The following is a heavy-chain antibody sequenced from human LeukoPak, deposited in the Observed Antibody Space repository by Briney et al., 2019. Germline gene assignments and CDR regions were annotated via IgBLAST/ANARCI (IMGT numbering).Heavy chain of an antibody. CDR1: GGSFSGYY. V-gene: IGHV4-34*01. CDR3: ARGLSSRYCSSTSCSDY. Sequence: PSETLSLTCAVYGGSFSGYYWSWIRQPPGKGLERIGEINHSGSTNYNPSLKSRVTISVDTSKNQFSLKLSSVTAADTAVYYCARGLSSRYCSSTSCSDYWGQGTLVTVSS. J-gene: IGHJ4*02. CDR2: INHSGST. D-gene: IGHD2-2*01.